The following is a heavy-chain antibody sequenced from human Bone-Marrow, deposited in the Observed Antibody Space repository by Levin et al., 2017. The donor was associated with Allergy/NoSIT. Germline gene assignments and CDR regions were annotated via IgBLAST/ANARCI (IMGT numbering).Heavy chain of an antibody. CDR1: GFPFSTHA. CDR2: ILYDGTKK. Sequence: GGSLRLSCAASGFPFSTHAMHWVRQVPGKGLEWVAVILYDGTKKYYADSVKGRFTISRDNSNNTLYLQMNGLRTEDTAVYYCAKGKRQFCTSTSCLIDDWGQGTLVTVSS. V-gene: IGHV3-30*18. J-gene: IGHJ4*02. D-gene: IGHD2-2*01. CDR3: AKGKRQFCTSTSCLIDD.